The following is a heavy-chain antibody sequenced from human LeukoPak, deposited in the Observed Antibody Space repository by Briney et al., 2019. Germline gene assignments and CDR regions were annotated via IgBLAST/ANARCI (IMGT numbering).Heavy chain of an antibody. CDR1: GYTFTRQV. Sequence: ASVKVSCKPSGYTFTRQVIGWVRQAPGQGLEWVGWISPYNGDTEYAQKFLGRVTMTTDTSKSTAYMELRSLQSDDRAIYYCAREDRFYFYHWGRGTLVTVSS. J-gene: IGHJ4*02. CDR2: ISPYNGDT. V-gene: IGHV1-18*01. CDR3: AREDRFYFYH.